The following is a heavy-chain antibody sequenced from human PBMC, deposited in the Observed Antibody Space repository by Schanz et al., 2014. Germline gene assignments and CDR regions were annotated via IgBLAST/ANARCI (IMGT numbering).Heavy chain of an antibody. CDR1: GFTFSGYA. CDR3: ARGVRIDY. J-gene: IGHJ4*02. CDR2: IVGGGGRT. V-gene: IGHV3-23*01. Sequence: EVKLLESGGGLAQPGGSLRLSCAASGFTFSGYAMSWVRQAPGKGLEWVSNIVGGGGRTYYADSVKGRFTISRDNAKNSLYLQMNSLTAEDTAVYYCARGVRIDYWGQGTLVTVSS. D-gene: IGHD3-3*01.